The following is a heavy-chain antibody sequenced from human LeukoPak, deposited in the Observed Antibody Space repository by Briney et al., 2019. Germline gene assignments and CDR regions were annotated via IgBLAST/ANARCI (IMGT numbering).Heavy chain of an antibody. V-gene: IGHV3-7*04. Sequence: VGSLRLSCAASGVIFSSDWMTWGRQAPGKGLEWGANIKQDGSEKYYVESVNGGFTISRDNAKNSLYLQMNSLRAEDTAVYYCARDYYDSSGYYSDAFDIWGQGTMVTVSS. CDR1: GVIFSSDW. CDR3: ARDYYDSSGYYSDAFDI. CDR2: IKQDGSEK. J-gene: IGHJ3*02. D-gene: IGHD3-22*01.